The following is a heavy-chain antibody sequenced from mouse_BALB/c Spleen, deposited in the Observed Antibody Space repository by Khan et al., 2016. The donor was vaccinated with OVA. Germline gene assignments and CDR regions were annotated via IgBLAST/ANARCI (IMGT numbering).Heavy chain of an antibody. V-gene: IGHV3-2*02. D-gene: IGHD1-1*01. CDR3: ARGNYYGCYFDY. Sequence: EVQLQESGPGLVKPSQSLSLTCTVTGYSITSGYVWNWLRQFPGNKLEWMGYISYSGGTSYNPSLKSRISITRDTSKNQFILQLNAVTNEDTATYDDARGNYYGCYFDYWGQGTTLTVSS. CDR2: ISYSGGT. J-gene: IGHJ2*01. CDR1: GYSITSGYV.